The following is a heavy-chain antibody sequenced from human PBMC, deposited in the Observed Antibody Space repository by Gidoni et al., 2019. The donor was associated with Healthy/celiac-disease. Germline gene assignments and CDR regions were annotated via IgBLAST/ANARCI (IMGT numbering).Heavy chain of an antibody. CDR3: ARVRHGDSSRAGSYSYYGMDV. J-gene: IGHJ6*02. V-gene: IGHV4-34*12. D-gene: IGHD3-10*01. Sequence: QVQLQQWGAGLLKPSDTLSLTCAVYGGSFSGYYWSWIRQPPGKGQEWMGESIHSGSTNYNPSLKSRVTISVDTSKNQFSLKLSSVTAADTAVYYCARVRHGDSSRAGSYSYYGMDVWGQGTTVTVSS. CDR1: GGSFSGYY. CDR2: SIHSGST.